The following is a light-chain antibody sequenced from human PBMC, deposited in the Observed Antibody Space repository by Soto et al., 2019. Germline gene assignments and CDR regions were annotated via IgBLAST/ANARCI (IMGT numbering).Light chain of an antibody. CDR3: LLYYGGARVV. CDR1: TGAVTTGYY. Sequence: QAVVTQEPSLTVSPGGTVTLTCASSTGAVTTGYYPNWFQQKPGQAPRALIFNTNNKYSWTPARFSGSLLGGKAALTLSGVQPEDEAEYYCLLYYGGARVVFGGGTKLTVL. V-gene: IGLV7-43*01. CDR2: NTN. J-gene: IGLJ2*01.